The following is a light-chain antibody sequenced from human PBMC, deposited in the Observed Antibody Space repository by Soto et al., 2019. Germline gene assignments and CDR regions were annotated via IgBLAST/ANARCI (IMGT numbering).Light chain of an antibody. CDR3: CSYAGSSSYV. Sequence: QSALTQPRSVSGSPGQSVTISCTGTSNDVGGYDYVSWYQQYPGKAPTYILYDVTKRPSGVPDRFSGSKSGNTASLTISGLQADDEADYYCCSYAGSSSYVFGTGTKVTVL. V-gene: IGLV2-11*01. J-gene: IGLJ1*01. CDR2: DVT. CDR1: SNDVGGYDY.